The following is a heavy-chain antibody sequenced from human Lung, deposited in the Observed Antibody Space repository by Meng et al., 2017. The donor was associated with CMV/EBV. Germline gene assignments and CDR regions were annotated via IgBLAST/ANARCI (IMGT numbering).Heavy chain of an antibody. CDR3: ASSQDIAARPLDY. J-gene: IGHJ4*02. CDR2: ISYDGSNK. CDR1: GFTFSSYA. Sequence: GGSXRLXCAASGFTFSSYAMHWVRQAPGKGLEWVAVISYDGSNKYYADSVKGRFTISRDNSKNTLYLQMHSLRAEDTAVYYCASSQDIAARPLDYWGQGTXVTVSS. D-gene: IGHD6-6*01. V-gene: IGHV3-30*04.